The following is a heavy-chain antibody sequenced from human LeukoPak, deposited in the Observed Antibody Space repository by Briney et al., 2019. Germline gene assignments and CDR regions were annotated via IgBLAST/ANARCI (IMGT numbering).Heavy chain of an antibody. V-gene: IGHV3-30*02. CDR3: AKVPLTTVTHLDY. D-gene: IGHD4-17*01. CDR2: IRYDGSNK. Sequence: PGGSLRLSCAASGFTFSSYGMHWVRQAPGKGLEWVAFIRYDGSNKYYADSVKGRFTISRDNSKNTLYLQMNSLRAEDTAVYYCAKVPLTTVTHLDYWGQGTLVTVSS. J-gene: IGHJ4*02. CDR1: GFTFSSYG.